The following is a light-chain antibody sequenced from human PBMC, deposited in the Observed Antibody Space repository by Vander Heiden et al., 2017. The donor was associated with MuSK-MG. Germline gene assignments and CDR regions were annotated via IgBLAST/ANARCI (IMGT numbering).Light chain of an antibody. Sequence: ELVLKQSPATLSLSPGERATLSCRASQSVSNEVAWYQQKPGQAPRLLIYDASDRAYGIPNRFSGSGSGTDFTLTSSSLEPEDFAVYYWQQRSNQNTFGGGTKVEIK. CDR1: QSVSNE. V-gene: IGKV3-11*01. J-gene: IGKJ4*01. CDR2: DAS. CDR3: QQRSNQNT.